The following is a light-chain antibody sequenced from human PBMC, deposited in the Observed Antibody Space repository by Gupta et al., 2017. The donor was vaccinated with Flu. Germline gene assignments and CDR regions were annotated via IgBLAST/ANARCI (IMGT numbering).Light chain of an antibody. Sequence: PATLSLSPGERATLSCRASQSVSNSLAWYQQKPGQAPRLLIHTASKRATGIPARFNATGSGTDFILTIASLEPEDFAIYYCQQRNNWLFTFGQGTKLEIK. CDR3: QQRNNWLFT. J-gene: IGKJ2*01. CDR1: QSVSNS. CDR2: TAS. V-gene: IGKV3-11*01.